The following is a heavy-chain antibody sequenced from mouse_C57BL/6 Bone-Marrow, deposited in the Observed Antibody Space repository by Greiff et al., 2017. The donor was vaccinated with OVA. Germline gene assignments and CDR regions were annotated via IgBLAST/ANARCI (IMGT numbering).Heavy chain of an antibody. Sequence: EVMLVESGGGLVKPGGSLQLSCAASGFTFSDYGMHWVSQAPEKGLEWVAYISSGSSTIYYADTVKGRFTISRDNAKNTLFLQMTSLRSEDTAMYYCARVNYWYFDVWGTGTTVTVSS. CDR2: ISSGSSTI. V-gene: IGHV5-17*01. J-gene: IGHJ1*03. CDR1: GFTFSDYG. CDR3: ARVNYWYFDV.